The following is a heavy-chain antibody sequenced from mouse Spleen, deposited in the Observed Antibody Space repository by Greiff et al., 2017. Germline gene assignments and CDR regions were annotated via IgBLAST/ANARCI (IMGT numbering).Heavy chain of an antibody. CDR2: INPSNGGT. Sequence: VQLQQPGAELVKPGASVKLSCKASGYTFTSYYMYWVKQRPGQGLEWIGGINPSNGGTNFNEKFKSKATLTVDKSSSTAYMQLSSLTSEDSAVYYCTRSEPFAYWGQGTLVTVSA. J-gene: IGHJ3*01. CDR1: GYTFTSYY. V-gene: IGHV1S81*02. CDR3: TRSEPFAY.